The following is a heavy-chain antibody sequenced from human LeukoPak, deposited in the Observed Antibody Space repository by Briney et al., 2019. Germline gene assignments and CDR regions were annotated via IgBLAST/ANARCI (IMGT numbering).Heavy chain of an antibody. D-gene: IGHD6-6*01. V-gene: IGHV3-30*02. CDR1: GFTFSSYG. CDR3: AKDLYSSSSAGLDY. Sequence: SGGPLRLSCEASGFTFSSYGMHWVRQAPGKGLEWVAFIRYDGSNKYYADSVKGRFTISRDNSKNTLYLQMNSLRAEDTAVYYCAKDLYSSSSAGLDYWGQGTLVTVSS. J-gene: IGHJ4*02. CDR2: IRYDGSNK.